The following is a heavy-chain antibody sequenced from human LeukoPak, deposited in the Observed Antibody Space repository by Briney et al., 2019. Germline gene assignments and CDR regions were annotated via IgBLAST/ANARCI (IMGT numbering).Heavy chain of an antibody. D-gene: IGHD2-2*02. J-gene: IGHJ6*02. CDR1: GFTFSYHW. V-gene: IGHV3-7*03. CDR3: AKEGCSSTSCSTANYGMDV. CDR2: IKNDGTVK. Sequence: GGSLRLSCAASGFTFSYHWMTWVRQAPGKGLEWVANIKNDGTVKNYVDSVKGRFTISRDNSKNTLYLQMNSLRAEDTAVYYCAKEGCSSTSCSTANYGMDVWGQGTTVTVSS.